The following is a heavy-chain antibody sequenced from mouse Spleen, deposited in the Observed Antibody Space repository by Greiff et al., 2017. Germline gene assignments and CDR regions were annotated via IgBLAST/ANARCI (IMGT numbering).Heavy chain of an antibody. CDR3: ARHGNYFYAMDY. D-gene: IGHD2-1*01. V-gene: IGHV2-6-1*01. J-gene: IGHJ4*01. Sequence: QVQLKETGPGLVAPSQSLSITCTVSGFSLTSYGVHWVRQPPGKGLEWLVVIWSDGSTNYNSALKSRLSISKDNSKSQVFLKMNSLQTDDTAMYYCARHGNYFYAMDYWGQGTSVTVSS. CDR1: GFSLTSYG. CDR2: IWSDGST.